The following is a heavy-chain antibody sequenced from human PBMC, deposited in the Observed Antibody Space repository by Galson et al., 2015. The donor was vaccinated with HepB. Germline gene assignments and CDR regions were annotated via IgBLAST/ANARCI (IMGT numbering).Heavy chain of an antibody. CDR1: GYSFTSYW. CDR3: ARHNGSYGDYYYYGMDV. CDR2: IYPGDSDT. J-gene: IGHJ6*02. D-gene: IGHD4-17*01. V-gene: IGHV5-51*01. Sequence: QSGAEVKKPGESLKISCKGSGYSFTSYWIGWVRQMPGKGLEWMGIIYPGDSDTRYSPSFQGQVTISADKSISTAYLQWSSLKASDTAMYYCARHNGSYGDYYYYGMDVWGQGTTVTVSS.